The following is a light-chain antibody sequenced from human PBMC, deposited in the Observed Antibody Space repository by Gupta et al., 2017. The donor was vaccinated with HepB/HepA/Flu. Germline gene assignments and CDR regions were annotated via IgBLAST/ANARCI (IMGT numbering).Light chain of an antibody. J-gene: IGKJ1*01. CDR1: QNIGSN. CDR3: HQSSSLPPT. Sequence: IVPPQSPDFQSVTPKEKVTITFRASQNIGSNLHWYQQKPDQSPKLLIKYASQSISGVPSRVSGSGSGTEFTLTINSLEAEDAATYYCHQSSSLPPTFGHGTKVEIK. CDR2: YAS. V-gene: IGKV6-21*02.